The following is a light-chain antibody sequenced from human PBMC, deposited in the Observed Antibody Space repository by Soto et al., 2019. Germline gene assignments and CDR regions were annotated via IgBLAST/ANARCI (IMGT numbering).Light chain of an antibody. CDR1: SSNIGSNY. Sequence: QSVLTQPPSASGTPGQRVTISCSGSSSNIGSNYVYWYQQLPGTAPKLLIYRNNQRPSGVPDRFSGSKSGTSASLAISGLRSEDEADYYCAAWDDRLSGHVVFGGGTNVTVL. CDR2: RNN. V-gene: IGLV1-47*01. CDR3: AAWDDRLSGHVV. J-gene: IGLJ2*01.